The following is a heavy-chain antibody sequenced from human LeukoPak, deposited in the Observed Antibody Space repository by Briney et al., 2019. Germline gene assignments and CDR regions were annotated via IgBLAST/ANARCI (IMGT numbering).Heavy chain of an antibody. Sequence: GASVKVSCKASAYAFTIYTIHWVRQTPGQRLEWMGWINAGNGNRRYSQSFQGRFTITRDTSATTAYMELSSLRSEDTAVYYCARTTRSWYEDNDAFDIWGQGTPVTVSS. CDR3: ARTTRSWYEDNDAFDI. V-gene: IGHV1-3*01. CDR2: INAGNGNR. D-gene: IGHD6-13*01. CDR1: AYAFTIYT. J-gene: IGHJ3*02.